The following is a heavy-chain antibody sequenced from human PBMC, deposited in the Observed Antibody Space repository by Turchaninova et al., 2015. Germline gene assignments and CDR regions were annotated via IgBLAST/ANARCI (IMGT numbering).Heavy chain of an antibody. CDR3: ASTGGDSRCVFDI. D-gene: IGHD2-21*01. CDR2: IYYSGST. V-gene: IGHV4-39*07. Sequence: QLQLQESGPGLVKPSETLSLTCTVSGGSISSSSYYWGWIRQPPGKGLEWIGSIYYSGSTDYNPSLQRRGTIAVDTSKNQFSLKLSSGTAADTAVYYCASTGGDSRCVFDIWGQGTMVTVSS. CDR1: GGSISSSSYY. J-gene: IGHJ3*02.